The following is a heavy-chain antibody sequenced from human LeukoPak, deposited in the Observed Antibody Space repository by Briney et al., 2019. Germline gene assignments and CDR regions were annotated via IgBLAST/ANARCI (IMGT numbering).Heavy chain of an antibody. CDR1: GGSLSSSGKY. J-gene: IGHJ4*02. D-gene: IGHD2-15*01. CDR2: MFCSGTT. Sequence: SETLSLTCTVSGGSLSSSGKYGAWIGQPPGKGLEWMGSMFCSGTTYYNPSLKSRVTISVDTSKNQFSLKLSSVTAADTAVYYCVSYCSGGRCDDWGQGTLVTVSS. V-gene: IGHV4-39*01. CDR3: VSYCSGGRCDD.